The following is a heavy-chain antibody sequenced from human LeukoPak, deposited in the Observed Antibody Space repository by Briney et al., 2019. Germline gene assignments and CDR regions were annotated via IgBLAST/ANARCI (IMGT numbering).Heavy chain of an antibody. J-gene: IGHJ4*02. CDR1: GFTFSSYA. CDR2: ISGSGGST. CDR3: AKDRYSYGYYDY. D-gene: IGHD5-18*01. V-gene: IGHV3-23*01. Sequence: GGSLRLSCAASGFTFSSYAMSWVRRAPGKGLEWVSAISGSGGSTYYADSVKGRFTIPRDNSKNTLYLQMNSLRAEDTAVYYCAKDRYSYGYYDYWGQGTLVTVSS.